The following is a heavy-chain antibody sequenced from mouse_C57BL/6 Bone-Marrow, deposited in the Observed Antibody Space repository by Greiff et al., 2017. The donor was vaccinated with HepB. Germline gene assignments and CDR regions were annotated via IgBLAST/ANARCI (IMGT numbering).Heavy chain of an antibody. CDR3: ARDMGYSKSYFDY. V-gene: IGHV3-5*01. D-gene: IGHD2-5*01. CDR2: IYYSGTI. CDR1: GISITTGNYR. J-gene: IGHJ2*01. Sequence: VQLQQSGPGLVKPSQTVFLTCTVTGISITTGNYRWSWIRQFPGNKLEWIGYIYYSGTITYNPSLTSRTTITRDTPKNQFFLEMNSLTAEDTATYYCARDMGYSKSYFDYWGQGTTLTVSS.